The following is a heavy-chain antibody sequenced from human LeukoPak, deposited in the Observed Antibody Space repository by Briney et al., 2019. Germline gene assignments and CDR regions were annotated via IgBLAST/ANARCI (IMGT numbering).Heavy chain of an antibody. D-gene: IGHD1-26*01. Sequence: ASVTVSFMASVYTFTGYYMHWVRQAPGQGLEWMGWINPNSGGTNYAQKFQGRVTMTRDTSISTAYMELSRLRSDDTAVYYCARGGIVGALLNYWGQGTLVTVSS. CDR3: ARGGIVGALLNY. V-gene: IGHV1-2*02. J-gene: IGHJ4*02. CDR2: INPNSGGT. CDR1: VYTFTGYY.